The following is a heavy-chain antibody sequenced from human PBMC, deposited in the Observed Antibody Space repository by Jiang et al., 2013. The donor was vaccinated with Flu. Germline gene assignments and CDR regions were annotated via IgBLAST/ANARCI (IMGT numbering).Heavy chain of an antibody. J-gene: IGHJ4*02. D-gene: IGHD3-10*01. CDR2: INAGNGNT. CDR1: GYTFTSYA. CDR3: ARADTTMVRGVYDY. V-gene: IGHV1-3*01. Sequence: GAEVKKPGASVKVSCKASGYTFTSYAMHWVRQAPGQRLEWMGWINAGNGNTKYSQKFQGRVTITRDTSASTAYMELSSLRSEDTAVYYCARADTTMVRGVYDYWGQGTLVTVSS.